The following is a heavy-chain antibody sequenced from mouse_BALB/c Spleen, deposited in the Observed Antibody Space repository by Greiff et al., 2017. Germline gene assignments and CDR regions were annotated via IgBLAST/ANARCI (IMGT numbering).Heavy chain of an antibody. CDR1: GYTFTSYW. Sequence: QVQLQQPGAELVKPGASVKLSCKASGYTFTSYWMHWVKQRPGQGLEWIGEIDPSDSYTNYNQKFKGKATLTVDKSSSTAYMQLSSLTSEDSAVYDGARRSTRITTWAMDYWGQGTSVTVSS. CDR2: IDPSDSYT. CDR3: ARRSTRITTWAMDY. V-gene: IGHV1-69*02. D-gene: IGHD2-4*01. J-gene: IGHJ4*01.